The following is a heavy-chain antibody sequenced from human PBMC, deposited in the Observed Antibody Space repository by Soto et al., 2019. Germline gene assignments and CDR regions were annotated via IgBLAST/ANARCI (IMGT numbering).Heavy chain of an antibody. J-gene: IGHJ6*02. CDR1: GYSFTSYW. CDR2: IYPGDSDT. D-gene: IGHD2-2*01. V-gene: IGHV5-51*01. Sequence: GESLKISCKGSGYSFTSYWIGWVRQVPGKGLEWMGIIYPGDSDTRYSPSFQGQVTISADKSISTAYLQWSSLKASDTAMYYCARHAVQDIVAVPAATTDYYYYYGMDVWGQGTTVTVSS. CDR3: ARHAVQDIVAVPAATTDYYYYYGMDV.